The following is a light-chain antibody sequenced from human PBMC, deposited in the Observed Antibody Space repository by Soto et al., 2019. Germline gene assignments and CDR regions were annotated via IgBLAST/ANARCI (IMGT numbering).Light chain of an antibody. J-gene: IGKJ4*01. CDR2: GAS. Sequence: EIVLTQSPGTLSLSPGERATLSCRASQSVSSSYLAWYQQKPGQAPRLLIYGASSRATGIPDRFSGSGSGKDFTLTISRLEPEDFAVYYCQQYGSSPKTFGG. CDR3: QQYGSSPKT. V-gene: IGKV3-20*01. CDR1: QSVSSSY.